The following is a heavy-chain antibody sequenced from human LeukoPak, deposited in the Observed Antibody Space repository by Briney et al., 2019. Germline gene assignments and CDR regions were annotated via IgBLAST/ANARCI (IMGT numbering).Heavy chain of an antibody. CDR3: ARAPLSTATTYDY. J-gene: IGHJ4*02. Sequence: GASVKVSCKASGYTFTGYYMHWVRQAPGQGPEWMGWINPNSGGTNYAQKFQGRVTMTRDTSISTVYMELSRLRSDDTAVYYCARAPLSTATTYDYWGQGTLVTVSS. D-gene: IGHD5-12*01. V-gene: IGHV1-2*02. CDR2: INPNSGGT. CDR1: GYTFTGYY.